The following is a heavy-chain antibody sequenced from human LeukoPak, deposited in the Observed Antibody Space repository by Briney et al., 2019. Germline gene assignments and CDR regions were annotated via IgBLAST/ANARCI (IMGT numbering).Heavy chain of an antibody. Sequence: SETLSLTCTVSGGSISSYYWSWIRQPAGKGLEWIGRIYTSGSTNYNPSLKSRVTMSVDTSKNQFSLKLSSVTAADTAVYYCAREWCSSTSCYSRVVDYWGQGTLVTVSS. CDR3: AREWCSSTSCYSRVVDY. CDR2: IYTSGST. J-gene: IGHJ4*02. CDR1: GGSISSYY. V-gene: IGHV4-4*07. D-gene: IGHD2-2*01.